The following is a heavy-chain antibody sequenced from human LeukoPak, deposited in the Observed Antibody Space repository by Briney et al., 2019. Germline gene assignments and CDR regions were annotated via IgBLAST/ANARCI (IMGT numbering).Heavy chain of an antibody. CDR1: GGSISSYY. CDR3: ARSLADTFRFDY. Sequence: SETLSLTCTVSGGSISSYYWSWIRQPPGKGLEWIGYIYYSGSTNYNPSLKSRVTISVDTSKNQFSLKLSSVTAADTAVYYCARSLADTFRFDYWGQGTLVTVSS. D-gene: IGHD6-19*01. V-gene: IGHV4-59*01. CDR2: IYYSGST. J-gene: IGHJ4*02.